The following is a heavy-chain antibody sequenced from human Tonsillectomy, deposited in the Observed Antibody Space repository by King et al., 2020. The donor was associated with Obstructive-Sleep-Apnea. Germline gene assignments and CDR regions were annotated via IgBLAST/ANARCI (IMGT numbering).Heavy chain of an antibody. J-gene: IGHJ3*02. Sequence: QLVQSGAEVKKPGESLRISCKGSGYSFTSYWISWVRQMPGQGLEWMGRIDPSDSYTNYSPSFQGHVTLSADKSISTAYLHWSSLKASDTAMYYCAVLTTVTTEAFNIWGQGTMVTVSS. CDR3: AVLTTVTTEAFNI. CDR2: IDPSDSYT. D-gene: IGHD4-17*01. V-gene: IGHV5-10-1*01. CDR1: GYSFTSYW.